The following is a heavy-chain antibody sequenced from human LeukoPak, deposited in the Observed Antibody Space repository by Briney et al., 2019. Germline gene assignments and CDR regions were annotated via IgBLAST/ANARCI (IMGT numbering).Heavy chain of an antibody. CDR3: ARLLDGYNYGDY. D-gene: IGHD5-24*01. CDR1: GGSISSSSYY. J-gene: IGHJ4*02. Sequence: SETLSLTCTVSGGSISSSSYYWGWLRPPPGKGLEWIGSNYHSGSTYYNPSLKSRIPISVNTSKNQFSLKLSSVTAADTAVYYCARLLDGYNYGDYWGQGTLVTVSS. CDR2: NYHSGST. V-gene: IGHV4-39*01.